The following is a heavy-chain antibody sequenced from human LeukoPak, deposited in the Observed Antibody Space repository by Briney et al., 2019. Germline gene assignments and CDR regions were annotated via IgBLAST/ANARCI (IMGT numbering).Heavy chain of an antibody. Sequence: GGSLRLSCAASGFTFSSYSMNWVRQAPGKGLEWVSSISSSSSYIYYADSVKGRFTISRDNAKNSLYLQMNSLRAEDTAVYYCARVGGLGSYGPPVDYWGQGTLVTVSS. J-gene: IGHJ4*02. CDR2: ISSSSSYI. V-gene: IGHV3-21*01. CDR1: GFTFSSYS. CDR3: ARVGGLGSYGPPVDY. D-gene: IGHD3-10*01.